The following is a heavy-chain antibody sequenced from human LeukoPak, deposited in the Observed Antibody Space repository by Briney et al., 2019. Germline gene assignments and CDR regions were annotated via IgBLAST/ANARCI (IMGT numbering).Heavy chain of an antibody. V-gene: IGHV3-7*03. J-gene: IGHJ4*02. Sequence: PGGSLRLSCAASGFTFSSYRMSWVRQAPGKGLEWVANINRNGSKKYYVDSVKGRFTISRDNAKNSLYLQMNSLRDEDTAVYYGAREACVPPTTQQGRTGVDCWGQGTLVTVSS. CDR1: GFTFSSYR. CDR3: AREACVPPTTQQGRTGVDC. D-gene: IGHD6-19*01. CDR2: INRNGSKK.